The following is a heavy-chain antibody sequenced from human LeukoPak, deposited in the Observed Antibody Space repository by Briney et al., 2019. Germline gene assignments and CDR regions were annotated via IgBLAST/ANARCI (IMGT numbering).Heavy chain of an antibody. CDR3: TKLGLLAYCGGDCRGMDV. J-gene: IGHJ6*02. CDR2: ISGSGGST. Sequence: GGSLRLSCAASGFTFSSYAMSWVRQAPGKGLEWVSAISGSGGSTYYADSVKGRFTISRDNSKNTLYLQMNSLRAEDTAVYYCTKLGLLAYCGGDCRGMDVWGQGTTVTVSS. D-gene: IGHD2-21*02. V-gene: IGHV3-23*01. CDR1: GFTFSSYA.